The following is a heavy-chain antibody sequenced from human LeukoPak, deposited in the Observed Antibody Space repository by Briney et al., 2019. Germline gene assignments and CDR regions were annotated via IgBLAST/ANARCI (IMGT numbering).Heavy chain of an antibody. V-gene: IGHV1-2*02. CDR1: GYTFTGYY. D-gene: IGHD1-26*01. CDR2: INPNSGGT. CDR3: ARVLRPTIQTFDY. Sequence: ASVKVSCKASGYTFTGYYMHWVRQAPGQGLEWMGWINPNSGGTNYAQKFQGRVTMTRDTSISTAYMELSRLRSDDTGVYYCARVLRPTIQTFDYWGQGTLVTVSS. J-gene: IGHJ4*02.